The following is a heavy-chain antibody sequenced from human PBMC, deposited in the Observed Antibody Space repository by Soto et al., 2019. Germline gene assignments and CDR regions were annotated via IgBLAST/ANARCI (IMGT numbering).Heavy chain of an antibody. Sequence: SETLSLTCAVYGGSFSGYYWIWIRQPPGKGLEWIGEINHSGSTNYNPSLKSRVTISVDTSKNQFSLKLSSVTAADTAVYYCATFYGSGSYYYFDYWGQGTPVTVSS. CDR2: INHSGST. J-gene: IGHJ4*02. CDR3: ATFYGSGSYYYFDY. V-gene: IGHV4-34*01. D-gene: IGHD3-10*01. CDR1: GGSFSGYY.